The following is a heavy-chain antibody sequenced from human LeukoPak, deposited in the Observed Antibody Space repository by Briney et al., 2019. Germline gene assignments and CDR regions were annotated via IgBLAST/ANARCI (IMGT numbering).Heavy chain of an antibody. V-gene: IGHV4-39*01. Sequence: PSETLSLTCTVSGGSLSSSSYYWGWLRQPPGTGLEWIGSIYYSGSTYYNPSLKSRVTISVDTSKNQFSLKLSSVTAADTAVYYCATRYDSSGYYYGGFDYWAREPWSPSPQ. CDR2: IYYSGST. J-gene: IGHJ4*02. CDR3: ATRYDSSGYYYGGFDY. D-gene: IGHD3-22*01. CDR1: GGSLSSSSYY.